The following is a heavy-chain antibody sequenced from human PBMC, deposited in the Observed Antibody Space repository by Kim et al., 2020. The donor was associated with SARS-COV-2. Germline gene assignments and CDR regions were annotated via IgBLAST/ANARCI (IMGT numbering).Heavy chain of an antibody. J-gene: IGHJ3*02. Sequence: GGSLRLSCAASGITFSSYGMSWVRQAPGKGLEWVSVISSSGDSRYYADAVKGRFTISRSNSKKTLYLQMNRLRPKNTAIYYCAKSKGVLKGAFDIW. CDR2: ISSSGDSR. V-gene: IGHV3-23*01. CDR3: AKSKGVLKGAFDI. CDR1: GITFSSYG. D-gene: IGHD3-3*01.